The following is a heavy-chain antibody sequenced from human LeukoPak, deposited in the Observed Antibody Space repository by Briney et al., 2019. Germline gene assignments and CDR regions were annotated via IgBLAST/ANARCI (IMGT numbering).Heavy chain of an antibody. CDR3: ARGGFGGSGSYTRYYYYGMDV. Sequence: PSETLSLTCTVSGGSISSSSYYWGWIRQPPGKGLECIGSIYYSGSTYYNPSLKSRVTISVDTSKNQFSLKLSSVTAADTVVYYCARGGFGGSGSYTRYYYYGMDVWGQGTTVTVSS. D-gene: IGHD3-10*01. CDR1: GGSISSSSYY. CDR2: IYYSGST. V-gene: IGHV4-39*07. J-gene: IGHJ6*02.